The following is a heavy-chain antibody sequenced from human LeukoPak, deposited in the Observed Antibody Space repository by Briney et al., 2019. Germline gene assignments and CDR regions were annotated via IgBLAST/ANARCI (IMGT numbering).Heavy chain of an antibody. CDR3: ARVDYRKYGAWDY. CDR2: ISSSGRTF. J-gene: IGHJ4*02. CDR1: GFTFSSYE. D-gene: IGHD4-11*01. V-gene: IGHV3-48*03. Sequence: GGSLRLSCAASGFTFSSYEMNWVRQAPGKGLEWVSYISSSGRTFYYADSVKGRFTISRDNGKNSLYLQMNSLRVEGTAVYYCARVDYRKYGAWDYWGQGTLVTVSS.